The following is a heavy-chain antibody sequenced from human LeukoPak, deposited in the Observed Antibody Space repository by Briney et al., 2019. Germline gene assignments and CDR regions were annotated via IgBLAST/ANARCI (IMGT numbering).Heavy chain of an antibody. Sequence: GGSLRLSCAASGFTFSSYSMNWVRQAPGKGLEWVSVIYSGGSTYYADSVKGRFTISRDNSKNTLYLQMNSLRAEDTAMYYCARAPYRYWGQGTLVTVSS. CDR3: ARAPYRY. D-gene: IGHD3-16*02. CDR2: IYSGGST. J-gene: IGHJ4*02. CDR1: GFTFSSYS. V-gene: IGHV3-66*01.